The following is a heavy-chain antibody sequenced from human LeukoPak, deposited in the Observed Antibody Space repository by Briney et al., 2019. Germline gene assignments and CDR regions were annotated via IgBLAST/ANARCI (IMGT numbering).Heavy chain of an antibody. Sequence: SETLSLTCTVSGVSISSGGYYWSWIRQHPGKGLEWIGYIYYSGSTYYNPSLKSRLTISLDTSSNQFSLKLNSVTAADTAVYYCARGPVRDYSNYWVQGTLVTVSS. CDR3: ARGPVRDYSNY. J-gene: IGHJ4*02. V-gene: IGHV4-31*03. CDR2: IYYSGST. CDR1: GVSISSGGYY. D-gene: IGHD4-11*01.